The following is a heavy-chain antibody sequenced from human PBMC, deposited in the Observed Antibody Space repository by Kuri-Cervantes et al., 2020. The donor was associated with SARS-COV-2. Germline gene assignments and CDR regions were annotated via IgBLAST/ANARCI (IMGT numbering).Heavy chain of an antibody. D-gene: IGHD2-2*01. V-gene: IGHV1-2*04. Sequence: AAVKVSCKATGYTFTGYYMHWVRQAPGQGLEWMGWINPNSGGTNYAQKFQGWVTITRDTYISTAYMELSRLRYDEMAVYYCVSALGYCSSTSCSYWDYYYYGMDVWGQGTMVTVSS. CDR2: INPNSGGT. J-gene: IGHJ6*02. CDR1: GYTFTGYY. CDR3: VSALGYCSSTSCSYWDYYYYGMDV.